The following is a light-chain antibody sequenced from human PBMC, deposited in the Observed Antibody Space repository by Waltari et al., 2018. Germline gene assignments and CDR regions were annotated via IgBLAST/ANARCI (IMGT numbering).Light chain of an antibody. CDR1: QSVSSNY. V-gene: IGKV3-20*01. Sequence: FVLTQSPGTLSLSPGERVTLSCRASQSVSSNYLAWYQQKPGQAPRLLIDDASNRATGIADRFSGSGSGTDFTLTISRLEPEDVAVYYCQQYGRSPWTFGQGTKVEIK. CDR2: DAS. J-gene: IGKJ1*01. CDR3: QQYGRSPWT.